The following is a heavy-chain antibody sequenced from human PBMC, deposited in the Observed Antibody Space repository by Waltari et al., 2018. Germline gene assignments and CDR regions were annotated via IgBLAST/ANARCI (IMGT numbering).Heavy chain of an antibody. CDR2: IYYSGST. CDR3: ARDGTDYDFWSGYSPYCYGMDV. CDR1: GGSISSHY. J-gene: IGHJ6*02. V-gene: IGHV4-59*11. Sequence: QVQLQESGPGLVKPSETLSLTCTVSGGSISSHYWSWIRQPPGKGLEWVGYIYYSGSTNYNPSLKSRVTISVDTSKNQFSLKLSSVTAADTAVYYCARDGTDYDFWSGYSPYCYGMDVWGQGTTVIVSS. D-gene: IGHD3-3*01.